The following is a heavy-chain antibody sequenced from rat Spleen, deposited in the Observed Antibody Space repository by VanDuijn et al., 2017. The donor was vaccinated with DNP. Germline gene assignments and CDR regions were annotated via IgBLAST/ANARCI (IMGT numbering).Heavy chain of an antibody. V-gene: IGHV5-27*01. D-gene: IGHD4-3*01. CDR2: ISSGGGST. Sequence: EVQLVETGGGLVKSGRSLKLSCAASGFTFSNYDMAWVRQAPTKGLEWVTYISSGGGSTYSRDSVRDRFTVSRDNAKSTLYLQMNSLRSEDMATYYCIRWNSGHFDYWGQGVMVTVSS. J-gene: IGHJ2*01. CDR3: IRWNSGHFDY. CDR1: GFTFSNYD.